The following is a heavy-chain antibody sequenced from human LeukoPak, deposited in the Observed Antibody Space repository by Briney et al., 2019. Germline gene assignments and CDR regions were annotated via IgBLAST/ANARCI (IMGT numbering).Heavy chain of an antibody. CDR1: GDTFIDYY. CDR2: INVKSGAT. Sequence: ASVKVSCKASGDTFIDYYFNWVRQAPGQGPEWMGRINVKSGATDYAQKFQGRVTVTRDTSISTAYMELSSLRSDDTAVYYCARVGRESSTGWLDYWGQGTLVTVSS. J-gene: IGHJ4*02. V-gene: IGHV1-2*06. D-gene: IGHD6-19*01. CDR3: ARVGRESSTGWLDY.